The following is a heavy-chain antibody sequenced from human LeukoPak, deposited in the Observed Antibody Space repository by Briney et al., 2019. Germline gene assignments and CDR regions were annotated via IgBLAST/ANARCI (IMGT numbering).Heavy chain of an antibody. J-gene: IGHJ4*02. CDR2: IYSGGST. Sequence: GGSLRLSCAASGFTFSDYYMSWIRQAPGKGLEWVSVIYSGGSTYYADSVKGRFTISRDNSKNTLYLQMNSLRAEDTAVYYCARDSPQGAAAGTDYWGQGTLVTVSS. CDR1: GFTFSDYY. CDR3: ARDSPQGAAAGTDY. V-gene: IGHV3-53*01. D-gene: IGHD6-13*01.